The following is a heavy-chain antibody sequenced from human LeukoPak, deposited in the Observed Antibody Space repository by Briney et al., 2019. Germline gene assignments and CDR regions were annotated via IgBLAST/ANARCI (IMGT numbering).Heavy chain of an antibody. CDR2: ISGSGGST. J-gene: IGHJ6*02. Sequence: PGGSLRLSCAASGFTFSSYAMSWVRQAPGKGLEWVSAISGSGGSTYYADSVKGRFTISRDNSKNTLYLQMNSLRAEDTAVYYCARHGAWVPGLEGGNYYYGMDVWGQGTTVTVSS. CDR3: ARHGAWVPGLEGGNYYYGMDV. V-gene: IGHV3-23*01. D-gene: IGHD1-1*01. CDR1: GFTFSSYA.